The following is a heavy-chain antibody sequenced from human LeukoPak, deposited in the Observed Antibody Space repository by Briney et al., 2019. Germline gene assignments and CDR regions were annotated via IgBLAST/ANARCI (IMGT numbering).Heavy chain of an antibody. CDR3: ARSRYTSHPLYYFDY. Sequence: SQTLSLTCTVSGGSISSGGYYWSWIRQPPGKGLEWIGYIYHSGSTYYNPSLKSRVTISVDRSKNQFSLKLSSVTAADTAVYYCARSRYTSHPLYYFDYWGQGTLVTVSS. CDR2: IYHSGST. J-gene: IGHJ4*02. D-gene: IGHD5-18*01. V-gene: IGHV4-30-2*01. CDR1: GGSISSGGYY.